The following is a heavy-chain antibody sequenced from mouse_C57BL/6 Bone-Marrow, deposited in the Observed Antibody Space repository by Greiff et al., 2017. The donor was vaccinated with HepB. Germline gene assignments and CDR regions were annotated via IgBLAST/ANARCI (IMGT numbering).Heavy chain of an antibody. CDR2: ISNGGGST. V-gene: IGHV5-12*01. CDR1: GFTFSDYY. Sequence: EVQLVESGGGLVQPGGSLKLSCAASGFTFSDYYMYWVRQTPEKRLEWVAYISNGGGSTYYPDTVKGRFTISRDNAKNTLYLQMSRLKSEDTAMYYCARHRWLLPSCAYWGQGTRVTVSA. D-gene: IGHD2-3*01. CDR3: ARHRWLLPSCAY. J-gene: IGHJ3*01.